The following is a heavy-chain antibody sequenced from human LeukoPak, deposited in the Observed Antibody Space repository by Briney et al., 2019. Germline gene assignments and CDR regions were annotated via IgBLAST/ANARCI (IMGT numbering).Heavy chain of an antibody. CDR3: AKDLGYSSGWYEGYYFDY. J-gene: IGHJ4*02. CDR1: GFTFSSYG. Sequence: GGSLRLSCAASGFTFSSYGMSWVRQAPGKGLEWVSAISGSGGSTYYADSVKGRFTISRDNSKNTLYLQMNSLRAEDTAVYYCAKDLGYSSGWYEGYYFDYWGQGTLVTVSS. CDR2: ISGSGGST. V-gene: IGHV3-23*01. D-gene: IGHD6-19*01.